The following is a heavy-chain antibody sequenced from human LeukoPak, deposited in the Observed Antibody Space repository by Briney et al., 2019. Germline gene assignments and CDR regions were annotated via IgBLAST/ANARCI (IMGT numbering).Heavy chain of an antibody. J-gene: IGHJ5*02. CDR3: ARMGSGSYSPNWFDP. V-gene: IGHV4-34*01. CDR1: GGSFSGYY. CDR2: TNHSGST. D-gene: IGHD3-10*01. Sequence: SETLSLTCAVYGGSFSGYYWSLIRQPPGKGLEWIGETNHSGSTNYNPSLKSRVTISVDTSKNQFSLKLSSVTAADTAVYYCARMGSGSYSPNWFDPWGQGTLVTVSS.